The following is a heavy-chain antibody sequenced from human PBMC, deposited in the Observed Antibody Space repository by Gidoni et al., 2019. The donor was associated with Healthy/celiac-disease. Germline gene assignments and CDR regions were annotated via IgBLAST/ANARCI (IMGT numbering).Heavy chain of an antibody. CDR2: IIPIFGTA. D-gene: IGHD2-15*01. Sequence: QVQLVQSGAEVKKPGSSVKVSCKASGGTFSSYAIRWVRQAPGQGLEWMGGIIPIFGTANYAQKFQGRVTITADESTSTAYMELSSLRSEDTAVYYGARAIMARWNYCSGGSCYSYYMDVWGKGTTVTVSS. CDR3: ARAIMARWNYCSGGSCYSYYMDV. V-gene: IGHV1-69*01. J-gene: IGHJ6*03. CDR1: GGTFSSYA.